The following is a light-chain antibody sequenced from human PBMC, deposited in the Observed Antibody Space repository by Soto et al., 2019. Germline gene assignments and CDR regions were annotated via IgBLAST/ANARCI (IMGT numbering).Light chain of an antibody. CDR2: GAS. J-gene: IGKJ5*01. V-gene: IGKV3-15*01. CDR3: QQYHNWPRT. CDR1: QSFSSN. Sequence: EIVMTQSPATLSVSPGERATLSCRASQSFSSNLAWYQQKPGQAPRLLIYGASTRATGVPARFSGSGSGTEFTLPISSLQSEDFAVYYCQQYHNWPRTFGQGTRLEIK.